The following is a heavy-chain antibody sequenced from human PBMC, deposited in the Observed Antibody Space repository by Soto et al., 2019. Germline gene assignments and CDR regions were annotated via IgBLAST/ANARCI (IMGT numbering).Heavy chain of an antibody. Sequence: GESLKISCKASGYSFTNYWIGWVRQMPGKGLEWMGIIYPGDSDTRYSPSFQGQVTISADWSISTAYLQWSSLRASDTAMYYCARHPYGDCDAMYVWGQGTTVTVSS. CDR1: GYSFTNYW. CDR3: ARHPYGDCDAMYV. CDR2: IYPGDSDT. J-gene: IGHJ6*02. D-gene: IGHD4-17*01. V-gene: IGHV5-51*01.